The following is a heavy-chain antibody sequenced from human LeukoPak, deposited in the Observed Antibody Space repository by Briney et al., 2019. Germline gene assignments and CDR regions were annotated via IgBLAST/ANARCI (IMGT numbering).Heavy chain of an antibody. V-gene: IGHV3-48*01. Sequence: GGSLRLSCAASGFTFSSYSMNWVRQAPGKGLEWVSYISSSSSTIYYADSVKGRFTISRDNAKNSLYLQMNSLRAEDTAVYYCARGYYYDSSGYPVVYWGQGTLVTVSS. CDR1: GFTFSSYS. J-gene: IGHJ4*02. CDR3: ARGYYYDSSGYPVVY. CDR2: ISSSSSTI. D-gene: IGHD3-22*01.